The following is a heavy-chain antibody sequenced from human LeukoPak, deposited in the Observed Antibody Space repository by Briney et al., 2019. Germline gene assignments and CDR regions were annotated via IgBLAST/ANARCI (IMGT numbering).Heavy chain of an antibody. Sequence: PGGSLRLSCTASGFTFSNYAMSWVRQAPGKGPEWVSATSGRGDYTYYADSVKGRFTISRDNSKNTVYLQMNSLRADDTAVYYCAKDSTIFGANTHFDYWGQGTLVTVSS. CDR2: TSGRGDYT. CDR3: AKDSTIFGANTHFDY. V-gene: IGHV3-23*01. J-gene: IGHJ4*02. D-gene: IGHD3-3*01. CDR1: GFTFSNYA.